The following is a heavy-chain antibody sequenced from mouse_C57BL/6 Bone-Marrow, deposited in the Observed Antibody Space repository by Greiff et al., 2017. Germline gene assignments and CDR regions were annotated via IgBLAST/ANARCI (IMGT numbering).Heavy chain of an antibody. Sequence: VQLQQSGAELVRPGASVTLSCKASGYTFTDYEMHWVKQTPVHGLEWIGAIDPETGGTAYNQKFKGKAILTADKSSSTAYMELRSLESEDSAVDYCTRRGYYPFAYWGKGTLVTVSA. J-gene: IGHJ3*01. CDR3: TRRGYYPFAY. D-gene: IGHD2-3*01. CDR2: IDPETGGT. V-gene: IGHV1-15*01. CDR1: GYTFTDYE.